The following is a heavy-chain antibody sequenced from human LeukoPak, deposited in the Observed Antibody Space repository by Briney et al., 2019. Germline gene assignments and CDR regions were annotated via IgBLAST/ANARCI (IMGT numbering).Heavy chain of an antibody. CDR3: GRHGYMRTNDD. J-gene: IGHJ4*02. CDR2: IKQDGSEK. CDR1: GFTFSSYW. D-gene: IGHD5-12*01. V-gene: IGHV3-7*01. Sequence: GGSLRLSCAASGFTFSSYWMSWVRQAPGKGLEWVANIKQDGSEKYYVDSVKGRFTFSRDNAKKSLYLQMNSLRAEDTAVYYCGRHGYMRTNDDWGQGTLVTVSS.